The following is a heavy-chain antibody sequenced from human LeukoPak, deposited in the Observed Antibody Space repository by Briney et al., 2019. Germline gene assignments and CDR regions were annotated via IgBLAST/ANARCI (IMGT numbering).Heavy chain of an antibody. CDR1: GFTFSNYA. Sequence: PGGCLRLSCAASGFTFSNYAMNWVRQAPGKGLEWVSTISGSSGSTYYADSVKGRFIISRDNSKNTLYLHMNSLRVEDTAVYYCAKAGRGGAITMVRGVKGDYYYMDVWGKGTTVTISS. D-gene: IGHD3-10*01. CDR3: AKAGRGGAITMVRGVKGDYYYMDV. V-gene: IGHV3-23*01. CDR2: ISGSSGST. J-gene: IGHJ6*03.